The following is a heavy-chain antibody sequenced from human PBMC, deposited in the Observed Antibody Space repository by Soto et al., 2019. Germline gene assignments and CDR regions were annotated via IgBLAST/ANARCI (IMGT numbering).Heavy chain of an antibody. J-gene: IGHJ5*02. CDR3: AAGEASSRNLAPYYYGWFDP. V-gene: IGHV4-59*01. CDR1: GGSMRNYF. D-gene: IGHD3-22*01. CDR2: IHYSGTT. Sequence: ETLSLTCTVSGGSMRNYFWTWIRQPPGKGLEWIGYIHYSGTTSFFPSYNPSLRSRVTISEDTSKNQFSLKLLSVTTADTAVYFCAAGEASSRNLAPYYYGWFDPWGLGTLVTVSS.